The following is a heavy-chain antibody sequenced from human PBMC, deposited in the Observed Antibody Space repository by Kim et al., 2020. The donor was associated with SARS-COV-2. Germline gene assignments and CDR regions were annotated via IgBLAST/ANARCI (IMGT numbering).Heavy chain of an antibody. CDR3: ARGSKTGYSQRKYYYYGMGV. J-gene: IGHJ6*02. CDR2: IYYSGST. Sequence: SETLSLTCTVSGGSISSGDYYWSWIRQPPGKGLEWIGYIYYSGSTYYNPSLKSRVTISVDTSKNQCSLKLSSVTAADTAVYYCARGSKTGYSQRKYYYYGMGVWGQGTTVTVSS. V-gene: IGHV4-30-4*01. D-gene: IGHD5-18*01. CDR1: GGSISSGDYY.